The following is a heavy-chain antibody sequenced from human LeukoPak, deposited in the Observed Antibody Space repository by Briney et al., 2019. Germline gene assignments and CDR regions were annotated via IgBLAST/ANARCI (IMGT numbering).Heavy chain of an antibody. CDR3: ARDDYGVFDAFDV. CDR2: IYNSGST. J-gene: IGHJ3*01. CDR1: GGSISSHY. Sequence: SETLSLTCTVSGGSISSHYWSWIRQPPGKGLEWIGYIYNSGSTNYNPSLKSRVTISLDTSKNQFSLHLTSVTAADTAVYFCARDDYGVFDAFDVWGQGTVVTVSS. D-gene: IGHD3-16*01. V-gene: IGHV4-59*08.